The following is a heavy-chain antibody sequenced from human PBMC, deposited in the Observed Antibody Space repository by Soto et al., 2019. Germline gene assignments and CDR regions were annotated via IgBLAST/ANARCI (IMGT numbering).Heavy chain of an antibody. J-gene: IGHJ4*02. CDR3: AHSGWHGGRLEFDY. V-gene: IGHV2-5*02. CDR2: IYWDDDK. Sequence: QVTLKESGPTLLRPTQTLTLTCTFSGFSLNTSGVGVGWIRQPPGRALEWLALIYWDDDKRYSPSLKNRLTITKDTSKNQVVLTMANMDPVDTATYSCAHSGWHGGRLEFDYWGQGALVTVST. CDR1: GFSLNTSGVG. D-gene: IGHD6-25*01.